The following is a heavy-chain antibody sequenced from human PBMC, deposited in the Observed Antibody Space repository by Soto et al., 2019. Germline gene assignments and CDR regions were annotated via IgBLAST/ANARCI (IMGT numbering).Heavy chain of an antibody. J-gene: IGHJ5*02. D-gene: IGHD3-10*01. CDR2: INTANGNT. V-gene: IGHV1-3*04. CDR3: ARRFKSAGWFLP. CDR1: GYSFTTYA. Sequence: QVQLVQSGAEVKKPGASVKVSCQASGYSFTTYAIHWVRQAPGQGLEWMGWINTANGNTEYSQKFQGRVTFTRDTSASTAYMDLTRLTSEDTATYYCARRFKSAGWFLPWGQGTLVTVSS.